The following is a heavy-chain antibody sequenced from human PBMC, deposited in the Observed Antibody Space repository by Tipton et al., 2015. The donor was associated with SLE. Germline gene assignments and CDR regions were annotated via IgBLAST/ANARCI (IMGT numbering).Heavy chain of an antibody. V-gene: IGHV3-23*01. CDR3: AKWGVDVSMFDF. Sequence: SLRLSCAASGFTFNDYFMTWIRQVPGKGLEWVSGISSRGGVTHYADSVRGRFTISRDNSKNMLYLQMNSLRVEDTAVYYCAKWGVDVSMFDFWGQGTLVTVSS. J-gene: IGHJ4*02. D-gene: IGHD3-16*01. CDR2: ISSRGGVT. CDR1: GFTFNDYF.